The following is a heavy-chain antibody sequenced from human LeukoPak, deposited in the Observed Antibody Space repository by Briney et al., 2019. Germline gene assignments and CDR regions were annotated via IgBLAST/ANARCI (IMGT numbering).Heavy chain of an antibody. CDR3: ARALTQIPRLATGLGY. J-gene: IGHJ4*02. CDR1: GFPFSSYA. Sequence: LRLSCAASGFPFSSYAMRWVRQAPGKGLEWVAVIWYDGRNKYYADSVKGRFTISRDNSKNTLYLQMNSLRTEDTAVYSCARALTQIPRLATGLGYWGQGTLVTVSS. D-gene: IGHD2-21*02. V-gene: IGHV3-33*01. CDR2: IWYDGRNK.